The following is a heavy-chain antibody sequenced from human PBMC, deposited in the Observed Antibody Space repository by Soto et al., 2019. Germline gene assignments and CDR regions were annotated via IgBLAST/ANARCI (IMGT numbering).Heavy chain of an antibody. CDR2: IFGRGDTT. Sequence: EVQLLESGGGLVQPGGSLRLSCAASGFPFSNYVMSWVRQAPGKGLEWVSAIFGRGDTTNYADSVKGRFTISRDNSKNTLYLQMNSLRAEDTAVYYCAKGGGDHAFDIWGQGTMVIVSS. CDR3: AKGGGDHAFDI. CDR1: GFPFSNYV. V-gene: IGHV3-23*01. D-gene: IGHD6-25*01. J-gene: IGHJ3*02.